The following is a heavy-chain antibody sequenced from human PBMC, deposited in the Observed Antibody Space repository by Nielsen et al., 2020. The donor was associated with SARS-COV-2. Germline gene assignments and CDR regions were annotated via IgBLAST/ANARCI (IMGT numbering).Heavy chain of an antibody. J-gene: IGHJ4*02. CDR3: AVQAEGYNAPYDH. CDR2: ISDSGSRI. CDR1: GFTFSTYG. V-gene: IGHV3-48*02. Sequence: GESLKISCAASGFTFSTYGMDWVRQAPGKGLEWVAYISDSGSRIYYADSVKGRFTISRDNAKNSLYLQMNSLRDEDTAVYYCAVQAEGYNAPYDHWGQGSVVIVSS. D-gene: IGHD3-10*01.